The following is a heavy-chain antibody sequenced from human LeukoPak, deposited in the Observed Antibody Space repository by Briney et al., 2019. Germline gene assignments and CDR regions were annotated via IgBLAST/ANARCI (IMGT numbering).Heavy chain of an antibody. V-gene: IGHV4-61*02. Sequence: SETLSLTCTVSGGSLNSGSSYYNWIRQPAGKGLEWIGRIYISGRTNYNPSLKSRVTISVDTSKNQFSLKLTSVTATDTAVYYCARDRGVRDVFDIWGQGTMVTVSS. J-gene: IGHJ3*02. CDR1: GGSLNSGSSY. CDR2: IYISGRT. D-gene: IGHD3-10*01. CDR3: ARDRGVRDVFDI.